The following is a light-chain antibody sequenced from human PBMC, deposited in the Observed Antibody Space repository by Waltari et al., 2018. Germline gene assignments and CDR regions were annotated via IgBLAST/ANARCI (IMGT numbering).Light chain of an antibody. V-gene: IGKV1-39*01. CDR2: AAS. CDR1: KNINNY. J-gene: IGKJ3*01. CDR3: QQSYSTPFT. Sequence: DIEMTQSPSSLSASVGDRATITCRASKNINNYVNWYQQKPMKAPRLLIYAASSLQSGVSSRFSGSGSGTDFTLTISSLQPEDFGSYYCQQSYSTPFTFGPGTRVDL.